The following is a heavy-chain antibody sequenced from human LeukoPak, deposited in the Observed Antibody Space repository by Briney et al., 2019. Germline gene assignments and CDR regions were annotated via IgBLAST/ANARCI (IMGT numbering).Heavy chain of an antibody. V-gene: IGHV1-2*02. CDR3: ARGCIGSNCPTLDS. CDR2: INPNSGDT. Sequence: ASVKVSCKTSGYTFTGYYMHWVRQAPGQGLEWMGWINPNSGDTNYAQKFQGRVSMTTDTSITTAYMELSSLGSDDTAVYYCARGCIGSNCPTLDSWGQGTLVTVSS. CDR1: GYTFTGYY. D-gene: IGHD2-15*01. J-gene: IGHJ4*02.